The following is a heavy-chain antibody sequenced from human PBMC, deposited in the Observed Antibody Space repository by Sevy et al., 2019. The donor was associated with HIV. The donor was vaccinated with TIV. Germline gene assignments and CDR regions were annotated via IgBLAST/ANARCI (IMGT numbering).Heavy chain of an antibody. CDR2: IYYSGST. V-gene: IGHV4-31*03. Sequence: SETLSLTCTVSGGSISSGGYYWSWIRQHPGKGLEWIGYIYYSGSTYYNPSLKSRVTISVDTYKNQFSLKLSSVTAAETAVSYCARAPPAYCSSTSCYPNWFDPWGQGTLVTVSS. CDR3: ARAPPAYCSSTSCYPNWFDP. CDR1: GGSISSGGYY. D-gene: IGHD2-2*01. J-gene: IGHJ5*02.